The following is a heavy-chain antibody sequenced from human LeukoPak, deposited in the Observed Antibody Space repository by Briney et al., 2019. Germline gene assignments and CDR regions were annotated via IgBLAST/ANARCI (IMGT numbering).Heavy chain of an antibody. V-gene: IGHV3-64*01. Sequence: GGSLRLSCAASGFTFSNYAMHWVRQAPGKGLEYVSAISSSGGDTFYAKSLKDRFTISRDNSKNTLYLQMGSLRVEDMAVYYCARARRGGINLLLSDFYMDAWGKGTTVTVSS. CDR1: GFTFSNYA. J-gene: IGHJ6*03. CDR2: ISSSGGDT. CDR3: ARARRGGINLLLSDFYMDA. D-gene: IGHD2/OR15-2a*01.